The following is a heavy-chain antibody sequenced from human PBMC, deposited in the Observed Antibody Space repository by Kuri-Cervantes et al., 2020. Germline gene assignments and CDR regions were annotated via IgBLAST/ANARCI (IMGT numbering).Heavy chain of an antibody. CDR2: IYYSGST. D-gene: IGHD2-2*01. V-gene: IGHV4-39*01. J-gene: IGHJ6*03. CDR1: GGSISSSSYY. CDR3: ARQYDGRVPAATFHYYYYYMDV. Sequence: SETLSLTCTVSGGSISSSSYYWSWIRQPPGKGLEWIGCIYYSGSTYYNPSLTSRVTISADTSKIPFSLKLRSVTAADTAVYYCARQYDGRVPAATFHYYYYYMDVWGKGTTVTVSS.